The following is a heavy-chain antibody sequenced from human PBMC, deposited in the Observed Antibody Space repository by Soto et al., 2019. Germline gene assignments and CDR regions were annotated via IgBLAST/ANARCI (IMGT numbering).Heavy chain of an antibody. CDR3: AIAPPAAIDFDTAMGDLDY. V-gene: IGHV3-30*03. CDR2: ISYDGSNK. D-gene: IGHD5-18*01. J-gene: IGHJ4*02. Sequence: QVQLVESGGGVVQPGRSLRLSCAASGFTFSSYGMHWVRQAPGTGLESVAVISYDGSNKYYADSVKGRFTISRDNSKNTLNLQVTSLRAEYTAVYYGAIAPPAAIDFDTAMGDLDYWGQGTLVTVSS. CDR1: GFTFSSYG.